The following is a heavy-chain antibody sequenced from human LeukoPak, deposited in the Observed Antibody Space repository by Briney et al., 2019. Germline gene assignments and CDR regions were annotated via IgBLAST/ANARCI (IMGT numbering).Heavy chain of an antibody. V-gene: IGHV4-59*13. Sequence: AETLSLTCTVSSGPISTYYWRWLRQPRGRARVGIGYIDYSASTNNNPSLKSRVSISVDTSKTQFSLKLSSVTAADTAVYYCASYGSGESFDYWGQGTLVTVSS. J-gene: IGHJ4*02. CDR1: SGPISTYY. D-gene: IGHD3-10*01. CDR2: IDYSAST. CDR3: ASYGSGESFDY.